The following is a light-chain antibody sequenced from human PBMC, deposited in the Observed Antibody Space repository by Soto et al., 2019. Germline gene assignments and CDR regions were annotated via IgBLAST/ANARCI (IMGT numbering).Light chain of an antibody. CDR1: ERLSSVY. CDR3: QQYGGSPRIT. CDR2: GAS. Sequence: EIVLTQSPGTLSLCPGETAKLSCRASERLSSVYLAWYQQRPGQPPRLLIYGASNRATGIPDRFSGSGSGTDFTLIINRLEPEDVAIYYCQQYGGSPRITFGQGTRLEI. J-gene: IGKJ5*01. V-gene: IGKV3-20*01.